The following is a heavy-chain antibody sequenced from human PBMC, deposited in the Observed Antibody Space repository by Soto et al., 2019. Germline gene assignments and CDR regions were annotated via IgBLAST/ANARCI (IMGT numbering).Heavy chain of an antibody. CDR3: ARVNDFWRGYHLTWNFDMDV. Sequence: QVQLVESGGGVVQPGRSLRLSCAASGFTFSSYGMHWVRQAPGKGLEWVAVIWDDGSNKYYADSVKGRFTISRDNSKNTLYLQMNSLRAEDTAVYYCARVNDFWRGYHLTWNFDMDVWGKGTTVTVSS. CDR1: GFTFSSYG. J-gene: IGHJ6*03. V-gene: IGHV3-33*01. CDR2: IWDDGSNK. D-gene: IGHD3-3*01.